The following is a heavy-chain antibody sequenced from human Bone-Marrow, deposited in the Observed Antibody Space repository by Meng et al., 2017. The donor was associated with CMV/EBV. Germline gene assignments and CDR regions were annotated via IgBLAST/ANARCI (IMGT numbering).Heavy chain of an antibody. CDR2: ISSSGSTI. D-gene: IGHD4-17*01. J-gene: IGHJ3*02. V-gene: IGHV3-11*04. CDR3: ARVYGLNDAFDI. Sequence: GESLKISCAASGFTFSDYYMSWIRQAPGKGLEWVSYISSSGSTIYYADSVKGRFTISRDNAKNTLYLQMNSLRVEDTAVYYCARVYGLNDAFDIWSQGTMVTVSS. CDR1: GFTFSDYY.